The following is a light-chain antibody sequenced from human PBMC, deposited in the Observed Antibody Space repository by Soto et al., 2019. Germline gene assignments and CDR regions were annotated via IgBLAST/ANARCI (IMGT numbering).Light chain of an antibody. V-gene: IGKV3-15*01. CDR2: GAS. CDR1: QSVSSN. CDR3: QKYNNWPWT. J-gene: IGKJ1*01. Sequence: EIVMTQSPATLSVSPGERATLSCRASQSVSSNLAWYQQKPGQAPRLLIYGASPRATGIPARFSGSGSGTEFTLTISSLQSEDFAVYYCQKYNNWPWTFGQGTRVDIK.